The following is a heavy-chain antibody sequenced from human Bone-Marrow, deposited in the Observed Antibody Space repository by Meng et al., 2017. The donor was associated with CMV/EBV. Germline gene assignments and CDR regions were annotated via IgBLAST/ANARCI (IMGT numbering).Heavy chain of an antibody. V-gene: IGHV4-4*07. D-gene: IGHD1-26*01. CDR2: IYSSGST. CDR1: GGSISNYY. Sequence: LTCSVSGGSISNYYWSWMLQPAGKGLEWIGRIYSSGSTNYNTSLKSRVTMSVDTSKNQFSLKLSSVTAADTAVYYCAREVGSGCFDPWGQGTLVTVSS. J-gene: IGHJ5*02. CDR3: AREVGSGCFDP.